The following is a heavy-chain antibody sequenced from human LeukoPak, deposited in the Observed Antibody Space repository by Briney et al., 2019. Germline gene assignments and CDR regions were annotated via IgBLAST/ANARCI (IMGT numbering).Heavy chain of an antibody. Sequence: PSETLSLTCTVSGGSISRSSYYWGWIRQPPGKGLEWIGSIYYSGSTYYNPSLKSRVTISVDTSKNQFSLKLSSVTAADTAVYYCARHYYDILTGYVGPNWFDPWGQGTLVTVSS. CDR2: IYYSGST. J-gene: IGHJ5*02. CDR1: GGSISRSSYY. V-gene: IGHV4-39*01. D-gene: IGHD3-9*01. CDR3: ARHYYDILTGYVGPNWFDP.